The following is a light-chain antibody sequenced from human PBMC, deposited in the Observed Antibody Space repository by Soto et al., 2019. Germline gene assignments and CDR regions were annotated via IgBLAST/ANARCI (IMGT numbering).Light chain of an antibody. V-gene: IGLV2-8*01. J-gene: IGLJ3*02. CDR2: EVT. Sequence: QSVLTQPPSASGSPGQSVTISCTGTSSDVGGYNSVSWYQQHPGKAPRLMLYEVTKRHSGVPARFSGSKSGNTASLTVSGLQAEDEADYYCSSHAGIINVVFGGGTKLTVL. CDR1: SSDVGGYNS. CDR3: SSHAGIINVV.